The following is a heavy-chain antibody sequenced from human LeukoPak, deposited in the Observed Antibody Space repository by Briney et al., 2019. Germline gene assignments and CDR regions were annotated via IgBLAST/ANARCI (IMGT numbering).Heavy chain of an antibody. CDR1: RGSLSGYY. J-gene: IGHJ4*02. CDR3: AIFPPYYYDNSLDY. CDR2: INHGGST. Sequence: PSETLSLTCAVYRGSLSGYYWSWIRQPPGKGLEWIGKINHGGSTNYNPSLKSRVTISVVTSKNQFSLKMRSVTAADTAVYYCAIFPPYYYDNSLDYWGQGTLVTVSS. D-gene: IGHD3-22*01. V-gene: IGHV4-34*01.